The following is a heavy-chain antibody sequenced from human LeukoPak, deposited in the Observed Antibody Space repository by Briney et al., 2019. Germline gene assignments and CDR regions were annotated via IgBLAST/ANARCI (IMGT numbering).Heavy chain of an antibody. CDR1: GGSISSSSYY. J-gene: IGHJ4*02. Sequence: SETLSLTCTVSGGSISSSSYYWGWIRQPPGKGLEWIGSIYYSGSTYYNPSLKSRVAISVETSKHQFSLKLSSVAAADAVVYYCARGGYCSGGSCWHFDYWGQGTLVTVSS. CDR3: ARGGYCSGGSCWHFDY. CDR2: IYYSGST. V-gene: IGHV4-39*01. D-gene: IGHD2-15*01.